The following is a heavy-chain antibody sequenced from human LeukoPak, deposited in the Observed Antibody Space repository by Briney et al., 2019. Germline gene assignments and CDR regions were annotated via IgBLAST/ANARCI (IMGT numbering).Heavy chain of an antibody. CDR1: GGSISTSSYY. CDR3: ARVAHDLYPYYFDY. Sequence: PSETLSLTCTVSGGSISTSSYYWGWTRQPPGKGLEWIAYIYYSGTTYYNPSLKSRVTISVDTSKNQFSLKLSSVTAADTAVYYCARVAHDLYPYYFDYWGQGTLVTVSS. V-gene: IGHV4-39*07. D-gene: IGHD5/OR15-5a*01. CDR2: IYYSGTT. J-gene: IGHJ4*02.